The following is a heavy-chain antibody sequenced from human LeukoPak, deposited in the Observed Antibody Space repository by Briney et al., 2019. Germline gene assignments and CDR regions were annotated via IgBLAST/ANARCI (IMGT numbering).Heavy chain of an antibody. J-gene: IGHJ4*02. CDR1: GFTFSSNA. D-gene: IGHD2-2*01. CDR2: ISGSGSST. CDR3: AKGYCSSTSCKESFFDY. V-gene: IGHV3-23*01. Sequence: PGGSLRLSCAASGFTFSSNAMNWVRQAPGKGLEWVSAISGSGSSTYYFVKGRFTISRDNSKNTLYLQMNSLRAEDTAVYYCAKGYCSSTSCKESFFDYWGQGTLVTVSS.